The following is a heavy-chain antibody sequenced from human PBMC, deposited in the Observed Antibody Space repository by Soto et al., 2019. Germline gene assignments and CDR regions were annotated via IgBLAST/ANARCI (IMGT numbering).Heavy chain of an antibody. J-gene: IGHJ4*02. D-gene: IGHD6-19*01. CDR2: IYYSGST. CDR1: GGSISSYY. V-gene: IGHV4-59*01. Sequence: PSETLFLTCTVSGGSISSYYWSWIRQPPGKGLEWIGYIYYSGSTNYNPSLKSRVTISVDTSKNQFSLKLSSVTAADTAVYYCARARYSSGWEYYFDYWGQGTLVTVSS. CDR3: ARARYSSGWEYYFDY.